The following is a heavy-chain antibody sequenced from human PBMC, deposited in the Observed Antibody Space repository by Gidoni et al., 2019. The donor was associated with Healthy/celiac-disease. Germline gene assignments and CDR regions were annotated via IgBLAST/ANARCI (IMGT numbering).Heavy chain of an antibody. Sequence: QVQLVESGGGVVQPGRSLRLSCAASGFTFSTSGMQWVRQAPGKGLEWVAVISYDGSNKYYADSVKGRFTISRDNSKNTLYLQMNSLRAEDTAVYYCAKDLGNTAQQLYGMDVWGQGTTVTVSS. CDR1: GFTFSTSG. V-gene: IGHV3-30*18. D-gene: IGHD5-18*01. CDR2: ISYDGSNK. CDR3: AKDLGNTAQQLYGMDV. J-gene: IGHJ6*02.